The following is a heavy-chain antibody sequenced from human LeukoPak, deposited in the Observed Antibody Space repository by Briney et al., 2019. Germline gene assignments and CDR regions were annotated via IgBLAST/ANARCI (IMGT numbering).Heavy chain of an antibody. CDR1: GGSFSRYY. D-gene: IGHD4-11*01. Sequence: SETLSLTCAVNGGSFSRYYWSWIRQPPGKGLEWIGEINHRGSTNYNPSLKSRVTISVDTSKNQFSLKMNSVTAADTAIYYCARGNMWDYRRYYYYMDVWGKGTTVTVSS. V-gene: IGHV4-34*01. CDR2: INHRGST. CDR3: ARGNMWDYRRYYYYMDV. J-gene: IGHJ6*03.